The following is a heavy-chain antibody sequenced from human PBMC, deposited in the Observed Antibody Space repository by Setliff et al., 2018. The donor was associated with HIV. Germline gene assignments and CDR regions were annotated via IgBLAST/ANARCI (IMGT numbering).Heavy chain of an antibody. D-gene: IGHD3-10*01. CDR1: GDSIKDYY. CDR3: ARGAGAFGAKLDS. CDR2: MSFSANS. Sequence: SETLSLTCNVSGDSIKDYYWSWIRQPPGKGLEWLGYMSFSANSNYNPSLKNRITISIDTPKNQFSLRLKSVTAADAAIYYCARGAGAFGAKLDSWGQGSLVTVSS. J-gene: IGHJ4*02. V-gene: IGHV4-59*01.